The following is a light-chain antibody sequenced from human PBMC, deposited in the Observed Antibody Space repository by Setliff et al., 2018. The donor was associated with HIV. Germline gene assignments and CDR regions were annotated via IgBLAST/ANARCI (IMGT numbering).Light chain of an antibody. Sequence: QSVLTQPRSVSGSPGQSVTISCTGTSSDVGGYNYVSWYQQHPGKAPKLMIYDVSKRPSGVPDRFSGSKSGNTASLTISGLQAEDEAHFFCSSYGSGDALLFGTGTKV. V-gene: IGLV2-11*01. CDR1: SSDVGGYNY. CDR2: DVS. J-gene: IGLJ1*01. CDR3: SSYGSGDALL.